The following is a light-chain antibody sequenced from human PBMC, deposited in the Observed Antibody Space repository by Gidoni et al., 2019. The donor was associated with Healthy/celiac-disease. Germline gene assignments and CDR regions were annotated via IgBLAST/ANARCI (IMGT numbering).Light chain of an antibody. J-gene: IGLJ3*02. Sequence: QSVLPQPPSASGTPGQRVTISCSGSSSNIGSNTVNWYQQLPGTAPKLLIYSNNQRPSGVPDRFSGSKSGTSASLAISGLQSEDEADYYCAAWDDSLNAYWVFGGGTKLTVL. V-gene: IGLV1-44*01. CDR2: SNN. CDR3: AAWDDSLNAYWV. CDR1: SSNIGSNT.